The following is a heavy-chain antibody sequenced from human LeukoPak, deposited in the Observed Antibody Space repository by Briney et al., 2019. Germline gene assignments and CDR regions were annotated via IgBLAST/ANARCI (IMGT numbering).Heavy chain of an antibody. Sequence: ASVKVSCETSGYSYTNYDINWVRQATGQGLEWMGWMNPGSGNTGSAQKFQGRVTITRDTSTSTAFLELSGLTSEDTAVYYCARGFINGPYYFDYWGQGTLVTVSS. V-gene: IGHV1-8*03. D-gene: IGHD2-8*01. CDR2: MNPGSGNT. CDR1: GYSYTNYD. CDR3: ARGFINGPYYFDY. J-gene: IGHJ4*02.